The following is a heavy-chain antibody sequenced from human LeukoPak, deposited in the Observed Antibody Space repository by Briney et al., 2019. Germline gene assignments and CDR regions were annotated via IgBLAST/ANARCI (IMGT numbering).Heavy chain of an antibody. CDR3: ARDDLSYSSSSKYYFDY. CDR2: INPSGGST. J-gene: IGHJ4*02. D-gene: IGHD6-6*01. Sequence: ASVKVSCKASGYTFTSYYIHWVRQAPGQGPEWIGIINPSGGSTSYAQKFQGRVTMTRDTSTSTVYMELSSLRSEDTAVYYCARDDLSYSSSSKYYFDYWGQGTLVTVSS. V-gene: IGHV1-46*01. CDR1: GYTFTSYY.